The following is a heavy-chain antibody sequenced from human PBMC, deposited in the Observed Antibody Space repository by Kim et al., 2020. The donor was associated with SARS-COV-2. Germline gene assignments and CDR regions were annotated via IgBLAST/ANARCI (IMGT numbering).Heavy chain of an antibody. CDR3: AKGQKRGYCSSTSCYLFDY. J-gene: IGHJ4*02. CDR2: ISGSGGST. D-gene: IGHD2-2*01. Sequence: GGSLRLSCAASGFTFSSYAMSWVRQAPGKGLEWVSAISGSGGSTYYADSVKGRFTISRDNSKNTLYLQMNSLIAEDTAVYYCAKGQKRGYCSSTSCYLFDYWGQGTLVTVSS. CDR1: GFTFSSYA. V-gene: IGHV3-23*01.